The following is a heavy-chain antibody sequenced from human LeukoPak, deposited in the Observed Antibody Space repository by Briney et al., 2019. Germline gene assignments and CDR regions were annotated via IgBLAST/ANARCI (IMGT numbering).Heavy chain of an antibody. CDR3: ARGSSWYVNWFDP. CDR1: GGTFSSYA. V-gene: IGHV1-69*04. Sequence: GASVKVSCKASGGTFSSYAISWVRQAPGQVLAWMGRIIPILGIANYAQKFQGRVTITADKSTSTAYMELSSLRSEDTAVYYCARGSSWYVNWFDPWGQGTLVTVSS. J-gene: IGHJ5*02. CDR2: IIPILGIA. D-gene: IGHD6-13*01.